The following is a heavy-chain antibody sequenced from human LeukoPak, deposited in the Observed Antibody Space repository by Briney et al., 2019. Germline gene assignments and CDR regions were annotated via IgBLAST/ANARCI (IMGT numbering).Heavy chain of an antibody. CDR3: ARVHFTTVIDY. V-gene: IGHV3-33*01. CDR2: IRYDGSNK. CDR1: GFTFSSYG. J-gene: IGHJ4*02. Sequence: GRSLRLSCAASGFTFSSYGMHWVRQAPGKGLEWVAFIRYDGSNKYYADSVKGRFTISRDNSKNTLYLQMNSLRAEDTAVYYCARVHFTTVIDYWGQGTLVTVSS. D-gene: IGHD4-17*01.